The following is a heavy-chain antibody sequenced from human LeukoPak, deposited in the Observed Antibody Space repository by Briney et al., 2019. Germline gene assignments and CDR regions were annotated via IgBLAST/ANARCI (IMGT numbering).Heavy chain of an antibody. CDR1: GFAFSSYW. CDR2: INSDGSST. Sequence: GGSLRLPCAASGFAFSSYWMHWVRQAPGKGLVWVSRINSDGSSTSYADSVKGRFTISRDNAKNTLYLQMSSLRAEDTAVYYCASRGYCSGGSCYSHYYYYMDVWGKGTTVTISS. CDR3: ASRGYCSGGSCYSHYYYYMDV. J-gene: IGHJ6*03. D-gene: IGHD2-15*01. V-gene: IGHV3-74*01.